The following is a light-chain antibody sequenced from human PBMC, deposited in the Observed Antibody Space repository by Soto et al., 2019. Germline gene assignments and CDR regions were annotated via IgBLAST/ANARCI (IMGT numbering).Light chain of an antibody. J-gene: IGKJ5*01. CDR3: MQALQTPH. CDR1: QSLLHSNGYNY. CDR2: LGS. V-gene: IGKV2-28*01. Sequence: DIVMIQSPLSLPVTPGEPASISCRSSQSLLHSNGYNYLDWYLQKPGQSPQLLIYLGSNRSSGVPDRFSGSGSGTDFTLKISRVEAEDVGVYYCMQALQTPHFGQGTRLEIK.